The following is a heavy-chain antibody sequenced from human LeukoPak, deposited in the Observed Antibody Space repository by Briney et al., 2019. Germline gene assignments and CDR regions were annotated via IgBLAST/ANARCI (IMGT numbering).Heavy chain of an antibody. CDR3: ARDAPRGSGSYYNPPDY. J-gene: IGHJ4*02. D-gene: IGHD3-10*01. Sequence: KFQGRVTITRDTSASTAYMELSSLRSEDTAVYYCARDAPRGSGSYYNPPDYWGQGTLVTVSS. V-gene: IGHV1-3*01.